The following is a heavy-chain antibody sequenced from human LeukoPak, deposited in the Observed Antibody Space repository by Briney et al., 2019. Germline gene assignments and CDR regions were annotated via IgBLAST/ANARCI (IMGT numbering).Heavy chain of an antibody. CDR3: ARARAVRGVIITRGIYNWFDP. CDR2: MNPNSGNT. CDR1: GYTFTSFD. V-gene: IGHV1-8*01. D-gene: IGHD3-10*01. J-gene: IGHJ5*02. Sequence: ASVKVSCKASGYTFTSFDFNWVRQATGQGLEWMGWMNPNSGNTGYAQKFQGRVTMTRNTSISTAYMELSSLRSEDTAVYYCARARAVRGVIITRGIYNWFDPWGQGTLVTVSS.